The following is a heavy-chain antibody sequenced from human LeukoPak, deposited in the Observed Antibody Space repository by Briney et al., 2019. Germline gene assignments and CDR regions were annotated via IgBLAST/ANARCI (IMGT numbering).Heavy chain of an antibody. CDR2: INQDGSEK. V-gene: IGHV3-7*05. CDR3: AREYYSDSSGSDY. J-gene: IGHJ4*02. D-gene: IGHD3-22*01. Sequence: GSLRLSCAASGFTFSSYWMSWVRQAPGKGLEWVANINQDGSEKYSVDSVKGRFTISRDNAKNSLYLQMNSLRAEDTAVYYCAREYYSDSSGSDYWGQGTPVTVSS. CDR1: GFTFSSYW.